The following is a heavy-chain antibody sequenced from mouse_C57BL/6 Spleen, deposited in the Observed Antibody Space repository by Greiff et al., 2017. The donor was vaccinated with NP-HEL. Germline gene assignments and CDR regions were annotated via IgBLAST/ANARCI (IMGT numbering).Heavy chain of an antibody. V-gene: IGHV1-55*01. CDR1: GYTFTSYW. D-gene: IGHD1-1*01. Sequence: VQLQQPGAELVKPGASVKMSCKASGYTFTSYWITWVKQRPGQGLEWIGDIYPGSGSTNYNEKFKSKATLTVDTSSSTAYMQLSSLTSEDSAVYYCARPTVVARGYAMDYWGQGTSVTVSS. J-gene: IGHJ4*01. CDR3: ARPTVVARGYAMDY. CDR2: IYPGSGST.